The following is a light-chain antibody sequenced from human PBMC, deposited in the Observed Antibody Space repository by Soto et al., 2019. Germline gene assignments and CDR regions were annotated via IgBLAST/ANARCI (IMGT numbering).Light chain of an antibody. J-gene: IGKJ1*01. CDR1: QSVNGN. CDR2: GAS. V-gene: IGKV3-15*01. CDR3: QQYNNWPRT. Sequence: IVMTQSPATLSVSPGERATLSCRASQSVNGNLAWYQQKPGQAPRLLISGASTRATAISGRFSGSGSGTEFTLTISSLQYEDFAVYYCQQYNNWPRTFGQGTKVDIK.